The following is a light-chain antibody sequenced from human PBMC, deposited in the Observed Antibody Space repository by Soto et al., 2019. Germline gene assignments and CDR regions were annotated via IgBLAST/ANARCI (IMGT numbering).Light chain of an antibody. J-gene: IGKJ4*01. V-gene: IGKV1-16*02. CDR3: QQYYTYPS. Sequence: DIQMTQSPSSLSASVGDRVILTCWACEEIRHYLAWFRQKPGTGPESLIYDATSLPGGVPPKFNGTGSGTEFTLTISSLQPEDFATYYCQQYYTYPSFGGGTKLEI. CDR1: EEIRHY. CDR2: DAT.